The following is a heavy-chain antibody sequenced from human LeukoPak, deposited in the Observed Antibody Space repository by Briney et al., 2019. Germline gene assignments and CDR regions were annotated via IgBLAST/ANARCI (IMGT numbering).Heavy chain of an antibody. CDR3: ARDVPHNWFDT. Sequence: GGSLRLSCAASGITFGNNWMHWVRQGPGQGLVWISRINSDGGGAIYADSVKGRFTVSRDNAKNTLYLQMNSLRAEDTAVYYCARDVPHNWFDTWGQGTLVTVSS. CDR1: GITFGNNW. J-gene: IGHJ5*02. V-gene: IGHV3-74*01. CDR2: INSDGGGA.